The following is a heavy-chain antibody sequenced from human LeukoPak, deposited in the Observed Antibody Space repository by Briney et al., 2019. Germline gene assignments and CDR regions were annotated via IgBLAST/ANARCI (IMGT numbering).Heavy chain of an antibody. V-gene: IGHV5-51*01. CDR2: IYPADSDI. Sequence: GESLKISCKGSGYSFTGYWIGWVRQKPGKGLEWMAIIYPADSDIRYSPSFQGQVTISADKSISTAYLQWSSLKASDTAMYYCARQEYCSGGSCYTWFDPWGQGTLVTVSS. J-gene: IGHJ5*02. CDR3: ARQEYCSGGSCYTWFDP. CDR1: GYSFTGYW. D-gene: IGHD2-15*01.